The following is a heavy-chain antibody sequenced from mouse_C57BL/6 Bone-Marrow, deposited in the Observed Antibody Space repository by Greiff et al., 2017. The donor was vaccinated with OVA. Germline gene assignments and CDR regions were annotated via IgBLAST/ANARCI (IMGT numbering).Heavy chain of an antibody. V-gene: IGHV1-26*01. CDR3: ARSPFYYYGSSYCAMDY. D-gene: IGHD1-1*01. CDR1: GYTFTDYY. J-gene: IGHJ4*01. CDR2: INPNNGGT. Sequence: EVQLQQSGPELVKPGASVKISCKASGYTFTDYYMNWVKQSHGKSLEWIGDINPNNGGTSYNQKFKGKATLTVDKSSSTAYMELRSLTSEDSAVYYCARSPFYYYGSSYCAMDYWGQGTSVTVSS.